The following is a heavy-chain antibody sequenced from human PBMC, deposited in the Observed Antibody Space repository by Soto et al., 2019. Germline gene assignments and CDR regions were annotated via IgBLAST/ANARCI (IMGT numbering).Heavy chain of an antibody. V-gene: IGHV3-13*04. Sequence: EVQLVESGGGLVQPGGSLSLSCTASGFTFSSYDMHWVRQGTGKGLEWVSEIGTTGDTYYAGSVKGRFTISRENAKNSLALQMDSLRAWNTAIYFCARAIGPTLFDDWGQGTLVTVSS. J-gene: IGHJ4*02. D-gene: IGHD3-22*01. CDR1: GFTFSSYD. CDR3: ARAIGPTLFDD. CDR2: IGTTGDT.